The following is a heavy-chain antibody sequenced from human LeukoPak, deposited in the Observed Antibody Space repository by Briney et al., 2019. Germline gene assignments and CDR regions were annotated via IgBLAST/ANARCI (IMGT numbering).Heavy chain of an antibody. Sequence: PSETLSLTCTVSGGSVNSGSYYWNWIRQPPGKGLEWIGEINHSGSTNYNPSLKSRVTISVDTSKNQFSLKLSSVTAADTAVYYCARVRRWLYSSSAYYYYGMDVWGQGTTVTVSS. CDR1: GGSVNSGSYY. V-gene: IGHV4-61*01. CDR2: INHSGST. J-gene: IGHJ6*02. CDR3: ARVRRWLYSSSAYYYYGMDV. D-gene: IGHD6-6*01.